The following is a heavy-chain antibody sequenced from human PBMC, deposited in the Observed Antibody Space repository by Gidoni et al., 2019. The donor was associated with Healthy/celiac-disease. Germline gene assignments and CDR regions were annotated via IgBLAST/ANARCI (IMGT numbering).Heavy chain of an antibody. CDR3: ARDTYSGSYSYAHSLDESAVGDAFDI. D-gene: IGHD1-26*01. CDR2: INAGNGNT. Sequence: QVQLVQSGAEVKKPGASVKVSCKASGYTFTSYAMHWVRQAPGQRLEWMGWINAGNGNTKYSQKFQGRVTITRDTSASTAYMELSSLRSEDTAVYYCARDTYSGSYSYAHSLDESAVGDAFDIWGQGTMVTVSS. CDR1: GYTFTSYA. J-gene: IGHJ3*02. V-gene: IGHV1-3*01.